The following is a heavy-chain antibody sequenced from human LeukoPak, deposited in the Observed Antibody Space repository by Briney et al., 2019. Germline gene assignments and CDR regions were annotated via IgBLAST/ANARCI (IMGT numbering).Heavy chain of an antibody. Sequence: SGGSLRLSCAASGFTFSSYAMSWVRQAPGKGLEWVSAISGSGGSTYYADSVKGRFTISRDNSKNTLYLQMNSLRAEDTAVYYCAKDDRPYSSGYLYWGQGTLVTVSS. CDR1: GFTFSSYA. CDR3: AKDDRPYSSGYLY. J-gene: IGHJ4*02. V-gene: IGHV3-23*01. D-gene: IGHD3-22*01. CDR2: ISGSGGST.